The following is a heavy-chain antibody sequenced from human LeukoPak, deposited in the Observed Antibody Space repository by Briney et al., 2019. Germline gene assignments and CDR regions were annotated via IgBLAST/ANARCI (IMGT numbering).Heavy chain of an antibody. CDR1: GFTFSSYS. V-gene: IGHV3-48*01. CDR2: ISSSSSTI. CDR3: ARAHHRRVYDYVWGSYPY. Sequence: PGGSLRLSCAASGFTFSSYSMNWVRQAPGKGLEWVSYISSSSSTIYYADSVKGRFTISRDNAKNSLYLQMNSLRAEDTAVYYCARAHHRRVYDYVWGSYPYWGQRTLDTVSS. J-gene: IGHJ4*02. D-gene: IGHD3-16*02.